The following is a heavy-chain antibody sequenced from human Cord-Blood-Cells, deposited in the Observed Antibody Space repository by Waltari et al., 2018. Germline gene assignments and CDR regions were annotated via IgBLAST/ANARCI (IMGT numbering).Heavy chain of an antibody. J-gene: IGHJ4*02. V-gene: IGHV1-18*01. CDR3: ARDSLSYYDSSGYPPDY. D-gene: IGHD3-22*01. CDR1: GYTFTSYG. CDR2: ISAYNGNT. Sequence: QVQLVQSGAEVKKPGASVKVSCKASGYTFTSYGIRWVRQAPGQGLEWMGWISAYNGNTNYAQKLQGRVTMTTDTSTSTAYMELRSLRSDDTAVYYCARDSLSYYDSSGYPPDYWGQGTLVTVSS.